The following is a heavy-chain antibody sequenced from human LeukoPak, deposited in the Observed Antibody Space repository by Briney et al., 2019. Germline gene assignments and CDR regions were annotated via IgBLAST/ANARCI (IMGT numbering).Heavy chain of an antibody. D-gene: IGHD2-2*01. CDR2: IRYDGSNK. CDR1: GFTYSSYG. J-gene: IGHJ4*02. CDR3: AKDPPRIVVVPAVVDY. Sequence: PGGSLRLSCAASGFTYSSYGMHWVRQAPGKGLEWVAFIRYDGSNKYYADSVKGRFTISRDNSKNTLYLQMNSLRAEDTAVYYCAKDPPRIVVVPAVVDYWGQGTLVTVSS. V-gene: IGHV3-30*02.